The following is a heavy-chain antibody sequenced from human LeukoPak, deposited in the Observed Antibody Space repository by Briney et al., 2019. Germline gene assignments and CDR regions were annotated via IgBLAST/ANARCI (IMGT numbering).Heavy chain of an antibody. Sequence: GRCLRLSCAASGFTFSTYTIHWVRQAPGKGLEWVAVISNDGHFKYYADSVKGRFTISRDNSKSTLFLQMNSLTIEDTAVYYCARETRLPHNDILINRRAFDIWGQGTILTVSS. CDR3: ARETRLPHNDILINRRAFDI. D-gene: IGHD3-9*01. CDR2: ISNDGHFK. CDR1: GFTFSTYT. V-gene: IGHV3-30-3*01. J-gene: IGHJ3*02.